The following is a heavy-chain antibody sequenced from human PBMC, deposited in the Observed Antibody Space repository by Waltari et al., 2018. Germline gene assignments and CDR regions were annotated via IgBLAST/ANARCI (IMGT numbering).Heavy chain of an antibody. CDR3: SKSLDV. V-gene: IGHV3-7*01. CDR1: GFTFSNSW. J-gene: IGHJ6*02. Sequence: EVQMVESGGGLVQPGGSLRLSCAASGFTFSNSWMDWVHQAPGKGVEWIANIKPYGSEKNYVDSVKGRFTISRDNTKNSLYLQMNSLRAEDTAVYYCSKSLDVWGPGTSVTVSS. CDR2: IKPYGSEK.